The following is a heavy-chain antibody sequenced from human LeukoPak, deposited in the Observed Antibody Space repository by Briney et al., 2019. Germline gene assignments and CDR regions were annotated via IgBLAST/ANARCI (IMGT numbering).Heavy chain of an antibody. D-gene: IGHD5-12*01. CDR2: VNSDGSTT. Sequence: GGSVTLSCSASGFTFKYYWMLWLRQSPGKGLVWVSSVNSDGSTTTYEDSVKGRFTISRGNAKNTLYLQMNSLSTEDTTPYYCARVRDYDAHFDYGGQGLLVTASS. V-gene: IGHV3-74*01. CDR1: GFTFKYYW. CDR3: ARVRDYDAHFDY. J-gene: IGHJ4*02.